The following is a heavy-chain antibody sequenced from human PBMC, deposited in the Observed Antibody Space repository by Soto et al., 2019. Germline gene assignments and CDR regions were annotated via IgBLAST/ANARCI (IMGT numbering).Heavy chain of an antibody. CDR1: GGTISWYY. CDR2: MYNTGST. CDR3: ARVPDR. J-gene: IGHJ5*02. V-gene: IGHV4-59*12. D-gene: IGHD2-2*01. Sequence: PSETLSLTCTVSGGTISWYYWSWIRQPPGKGLEWIGYMYNTGSTVYNPSFKSRVTISVDRSKNQFSLKLSSVTAADTAVYYCARVPDRWGQGTLVTVSS.